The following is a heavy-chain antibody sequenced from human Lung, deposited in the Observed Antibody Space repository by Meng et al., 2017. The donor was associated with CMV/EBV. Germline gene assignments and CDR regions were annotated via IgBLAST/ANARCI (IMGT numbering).Heavy chain of an antibody. V-gene: IGHV3-53*01. J-gene: IGHJ4*02. CDR3: VREGYESSGHHPGY. Sequence: CAASGFIVSSDSMSWARQAAGKGLEWVSLVSSGGSTYYAVSVKGRFTISRDNSKNTLYLQMNSLRAEDTAVYYCVREGYESSGHHPGYWGQGTLVTVSS. D-gene: IGHD3-22*01. CDR2: VSSGGST. CDR1: GFIVSSDS.